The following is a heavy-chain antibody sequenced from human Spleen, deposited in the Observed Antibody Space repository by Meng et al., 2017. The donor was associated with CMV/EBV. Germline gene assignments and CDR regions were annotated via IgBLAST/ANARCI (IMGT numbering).Heavy chain of an antibody. V-gene: IGHV4-30-4*08. D-gene: IGHD3-10*01. CDR3: AGGFRGAGLGWFDP. CDR1: GGSISTGVYY. J-gene: IGHJ5*02. Sequence: SGGSISTGVYYWNWIRQPQGKGLEWIGYIYFSGNTYYSPSLKSRVSILLDTSRNQFSLKLSSVTATDTAVYYCAGGFRGAGLGWFDPWGQGTLVTVSS. CDR2: IYFSGNT.